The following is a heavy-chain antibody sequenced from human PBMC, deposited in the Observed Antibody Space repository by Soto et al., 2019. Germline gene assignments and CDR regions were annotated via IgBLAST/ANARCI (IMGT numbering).Heavy chain of an antibody. V-gene: IGHV1-8*01. D-gene: IGHD6-13*01. Sequence: QVQLVQSGAEVKKPGASVKVSCKASGYTFTSYDINWVRQATGQGLEWMGWMNPNSGNTGYAQKYQCRGTMTRNTPISTAYMELSSLRSEDTAVYYCARGGYSSSWYYYYYYGMDVWGQGTTVTVSS. CDR1: GYTFTSYD. J-gene: IGHJ6*02. CDR3: ARGGYSSSWYYYYYYGMDV. CDR2: MNPNSGNT.